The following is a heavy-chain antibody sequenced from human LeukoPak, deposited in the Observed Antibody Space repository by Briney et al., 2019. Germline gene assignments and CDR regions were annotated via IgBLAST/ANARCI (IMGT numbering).Heavy chain of an antibody. J-gene: IGHJ3*02. CDR2: IYSDDST. D-gene: IGHD3-10*01. Sequence: GGSLRLSCAASGFTVSSNYMSWVRQAPGKGLEWVSEIYSDDSTYYAASVKGRFSISIDNSKNTLYLQMNSLRAEDTAVYYCARDFRGANIDAFDIWGQGTMVTVSS. CDR1: GFTVSSNY. V-gene: IGHV3-53*05. CDR3: ARDFRGANIDAFDI.